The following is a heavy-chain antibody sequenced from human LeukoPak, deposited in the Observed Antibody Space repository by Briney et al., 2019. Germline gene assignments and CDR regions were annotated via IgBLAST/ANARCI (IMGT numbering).Heavy chain of an antibody. CDR3: VKSPITSGSLYYSDY. D-gene: IGHD3-16*01. CDR1: GFTFSSYA. V-gene: IGHV3-23*01. Sequence: GGSLRLSCAASGFTFSSYAMSWVRQAPGKGLEWVSGISGSGGSTFYADSVKGRFTISRDNSKSTLYLQMNSLRAEATAVYYCVKSPITSGSLYYSDYWGQGTLVTVSS. CDR2: ISGSGGST. J-gene: IGHJ4*02.